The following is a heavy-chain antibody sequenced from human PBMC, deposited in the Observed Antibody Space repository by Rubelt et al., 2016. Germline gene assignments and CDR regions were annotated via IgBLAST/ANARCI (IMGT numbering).Heavy chain of an antibody. V-gene: IGHV3-48*03. J-gene: IGHJ5*02. CDR1: GFSFNIYE. CDR3: VRDEYGVGGDP. Sequence: EVQLVESGGGLVQPGGSLRLSCAASGFSFNIYEMNWVRQAPGKGLEWVSYITASGGAGYYAAVVKGRLTVSRDNAKNLLYLQMNNVSDDDTALCYCVRDEYGVGGDPWGQGTMVTVSS. CDR2: ITASGGAG. D-gene: IGHD2/OR15-2a*01.